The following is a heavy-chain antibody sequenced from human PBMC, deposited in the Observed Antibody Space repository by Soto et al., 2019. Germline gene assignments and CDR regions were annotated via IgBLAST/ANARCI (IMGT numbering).Heavy chain of an antibody. CDR2: ISGGGGSTI. J-gene: IGHJ5*02. CDR1: GFTFSDYY. Sequence: PGGSLRLSCAASGFTFSDYYMNWIRQAPGKGLEWISYISGGGGSTIYYTDSVKGRFTISRDNAKKSLYLDMNSLRAEDTAVYFCARGRGYYDSSGPTVIDIPNPLQSLPWG. V-gene: IGHV3-11*01. CDR3: ARGRGYYDSSGPTVIDIPNPLQSLP. D-gene: IGHD3-22*01.